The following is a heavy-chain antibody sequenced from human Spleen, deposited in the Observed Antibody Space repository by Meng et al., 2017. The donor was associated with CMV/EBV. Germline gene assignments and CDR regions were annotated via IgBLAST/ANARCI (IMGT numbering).Heavy chain of an antibody. V-gene: IGHV1-69*05. Sequence: SVKVSCKTYGGTFSSYAFSWVRQAPGQGLEWMGGIIPIFGIANYAQKFQGRVTITTDESTSTAYMELSSLTPEDKAVYYCARGKSSTTLMYCYYGVDVWGQGTTVTVSS. CDR1: GGTFSSYA. CDR2: IIPIFGIA. J-gene: IGHJ6*02. D-gene: IGHD2-2*01. CDR3: ARGKSSTTLMYCYYGVDV.